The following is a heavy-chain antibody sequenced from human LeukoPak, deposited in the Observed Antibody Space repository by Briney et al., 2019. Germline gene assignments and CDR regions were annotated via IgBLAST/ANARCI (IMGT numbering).Heavy chain of an antibody. D-gene: IGHD3-9*01. CDR2: IIPIFGTA. CDR3: ARAAYETVTGYYRL. Sequence: SVKVSCKASGGTFISYAISWVRQAPGQGLEWMGGIIPIFGTANYAQKFQGRVTITADESTSTAYMELSSLRSEDTAVYYCARAAYETVTGYYRLWGQGTLVTVSS. V-gene: IGHV1-69*01. CDR1: GGTFISYA. J-gene: IGHJ4*02.